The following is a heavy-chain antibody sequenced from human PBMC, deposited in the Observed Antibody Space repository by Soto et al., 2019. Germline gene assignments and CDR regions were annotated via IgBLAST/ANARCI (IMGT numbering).Heavy chain of an antibody. CDR1: GYTFTSYY. V-gene: IGHV1-8*02. D-gene: IGHD3-16*02. Sequence: QVQLVQSGAEVKKPGASVKVSCKASGYTFTSYYMHWVRQAPGQGLEWMGWMNPNSGNRGYAQKLQGRVTMTRNTSISTAYMELSSVRSEDTAVYYCARGFRGYYEDVWGSYRYNSPDDWGQGTLVTVSS. J-gene: IGHJ4*02. CDR3: ARGFRGYYEDVWGSYRYNSPDD. CDR2: MNPNSGNR.